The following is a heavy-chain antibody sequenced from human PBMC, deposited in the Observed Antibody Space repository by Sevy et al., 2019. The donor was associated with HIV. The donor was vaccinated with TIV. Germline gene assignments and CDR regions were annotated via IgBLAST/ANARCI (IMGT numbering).Heavy chain of an antibody. CDR1: GYTFNNYI. D-gene: IGHD2-15*01. CDR3: ARDFCSGGSCYSAFVY. CDR2: VNTATGDT. Sequence: ASVKVSCKGSGYTFNNYIIYWVRQAPGQSLEWMGWVNTATGDTRRSPKLQGRVIITRYTSARTAYMELNSLGSEDTAVYYCARDFCSGGSCYSAFVYWGQGTLVTVSS. V-gene: IGHV1-3*04. J-gene: IGHJ4*02.